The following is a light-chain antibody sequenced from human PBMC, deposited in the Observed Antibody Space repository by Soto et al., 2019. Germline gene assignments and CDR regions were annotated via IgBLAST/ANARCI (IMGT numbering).Light chain of an antibody. J-gene: IGLJ2*01. V-gene: IGLV2-14*01. Sequence: QSALTQPASVSGSPGQSITISCTGTSGDIGGYNYVSWYQQHPGKAPKLLISEVTNRPSGVSNRFSGSKSGNTASLTISGLQAEDEADYYCRSYTTNITPVVFGGGTKVTVL. CDR2: EVT. CDR1: SGDIGGYNY. CDR3: RSYTTNITPVV.